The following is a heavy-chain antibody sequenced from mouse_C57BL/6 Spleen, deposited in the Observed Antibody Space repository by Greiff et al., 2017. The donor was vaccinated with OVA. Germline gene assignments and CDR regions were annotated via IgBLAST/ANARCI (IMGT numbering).Heavy chain of an antibody. J-gene: IGHJ1*03. CDR1: GYTFTSYG. V-gene: IGHV1-81*01. Sequence: LVESGAELARPGASVKLSCKASGYTFTSYGISWVKQRTGQGLEWIGEIYPRSGNTYYNEKFKGKATLTADKSSSTAYMELRSLTSEDSAVYFCARRTTVVAYWYFDVWGTGTTVTVSS. CDR2: IYPRSGNT. D-gene: IGHD1-1*01. CDR3: ARRTTVVAYWYFDV.